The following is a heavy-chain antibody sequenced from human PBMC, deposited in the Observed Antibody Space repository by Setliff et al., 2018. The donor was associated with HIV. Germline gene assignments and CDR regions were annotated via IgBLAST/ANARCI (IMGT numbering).Heavy chain of an antibody. CDR2: IYASGRT. CDR1: GGSISSYY. D-gene: IGHD6-13*01. J-gene: IGHJ4*02. CDR3: ARQGVTAAGLDY. V-gene: IGHV4-4*09. Sequence: LSLTCTVFGGSISSYYWNWIRQPPGKGLEWIGNIYASGRTNYNPPLKSRVSISIDTSKSQFSLRLSSVTAADTAVYYCARQGVTAAGLDYWGQGTLVTSPQ.